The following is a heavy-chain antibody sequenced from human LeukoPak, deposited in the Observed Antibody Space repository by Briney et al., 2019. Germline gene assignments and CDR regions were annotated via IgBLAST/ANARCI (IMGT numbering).Heavy chain of an antibody. CDR2: INSDGSST. CDR1: GYTFSSYH. V-gene: IGHV3-74*01. D-gene: IGHD3-16*01. CDR3: DRGLGLDFEY. J-gene: IGHJ4*01. Sequence: GGSLRLSCAPSGYTFSSYHKHWVRQAPGKALVWVSRINSDGSSTIYADSVKGRFTISRDNAKNTLYLQMNSLRAEHTALYYRDRGLGLDFEYCGAGALVTVSS.